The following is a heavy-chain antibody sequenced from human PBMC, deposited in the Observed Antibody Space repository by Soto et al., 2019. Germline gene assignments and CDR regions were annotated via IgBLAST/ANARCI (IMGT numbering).Heavy chain of an antibody. CDR3: ARRGFYYDSSGFYYVY. Sequence: GESLKISCNASGYSFASYWIGWVRQIPGKGLEWMGIIYPGDSDTRYSPSFQGQVTISADKSISTAYLQWSSLKASDTAMYYCARRGFYYDSSGFYYVYWGQGTLVTVSS. V-gene: IGHV5-51*01. CDR2: IYPGDSDT. J-gene: IGHJ4*02. CDR1: GYSFASYW. D-gene: IGHD3-22*01.